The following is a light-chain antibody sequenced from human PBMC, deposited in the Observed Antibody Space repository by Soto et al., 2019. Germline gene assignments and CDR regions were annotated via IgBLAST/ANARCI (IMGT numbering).Light chain of an antibody. CDR3: QQSYMTWLS. V-gene: IGKV1-39*01. CDR2: GAS. J-gene: IGKJ1*01. Sequence: DIQMTQAPYSLSAYVGDRVTITCRASQSIRRYLNWYLQKPGKAPKLLIYGASSLQSGVPSRFSGSGSGTDFTLTISKLQSEDFATYYWQQSYMTWLSFGQGTRV. CDR1: QSIRRY.